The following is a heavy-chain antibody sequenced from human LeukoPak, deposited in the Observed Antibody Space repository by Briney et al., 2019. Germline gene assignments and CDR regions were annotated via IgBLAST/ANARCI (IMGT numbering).Heavy chain of an antibody. V-gene: IGHV1-18*01. Sequence: ASVKVSCKASGYTFTSYGISWVRQAPGQGLEWMGWISAYNGNTNYAQKLQGRVTMTTDTSTSTAYMELRSLRSDDTAVYYCASYCSSTSCYTDDAFDIWGQGTMVTVSS. CDR2: ISAYNGNT. J-gene: IGHJ3*02. CDR1: GYTFTSYG. CDR3: ASYCSSTSCYTDDAFDI. D-gene: IGHD2-2*02.